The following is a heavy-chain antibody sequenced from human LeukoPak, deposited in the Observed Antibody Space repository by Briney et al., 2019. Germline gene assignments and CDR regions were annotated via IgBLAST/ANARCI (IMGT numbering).Heavy chain of an antibody. CDR3: ARDHYYYDSSLRGGLLHYYYYGMDV. Sequence: GGSLRLSCAASGFTFSSYAMHWVRQAPGKGLEWVAVISYDGSNKYYADSVKGRFTISRDNSKNTLYLQMNSLRAEDTAVYYCARDHYYYDSSLRGGLLHYYYYGMDVWGQGTTVTVSS. V-gene: IGHV3-30*04. D-gene: IGHD3-22*01. CDR1: GFTFSSYA. J-gene: IGHJ6*02. CDR2: ISYDGSNK.